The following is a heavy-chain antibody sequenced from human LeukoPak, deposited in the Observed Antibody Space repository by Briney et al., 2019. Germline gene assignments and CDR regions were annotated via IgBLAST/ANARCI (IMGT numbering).Heavy chain of an antibody. J-gene: IGHJ5*02. CDR1: GGSFSGYY. D-gene: IGHD4-11*01. V-gene: IGHV4-34*01. CDR3: ARGGYSNYPVPPRFDP. Sequence: SETLSLTCAVYGGSFSGYYWSWIRQPPGKGLEWIGEINHSGSTNYNPSLKSRVTISVDTSKNQFPLKLSSVTAADTAVYYCARGGYSNYPVPPRFDPWGQGTLVTVSS. CDR2: INHSGST.